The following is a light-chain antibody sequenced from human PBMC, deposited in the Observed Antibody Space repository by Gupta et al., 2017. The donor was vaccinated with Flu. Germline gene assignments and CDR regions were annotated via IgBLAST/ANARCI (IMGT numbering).Light chain of an antibody. Sequence: QSVLTQPPSASGTPGQRVTISCSGSSSNIGSNDVNWYQQLPGTAPKLLIFSDDQRPSGVPDRFSGSKSGTSASLAISGLQSEDEADYYCAAWDDSLNGHWVFGGGIKLTVL. CDR2: SDD. CDR1: SSNIGSND. CDR3: AAWDDSLNGHWV. V-gene: IGLV1-44*01. J-gene: IGLJ3*02.